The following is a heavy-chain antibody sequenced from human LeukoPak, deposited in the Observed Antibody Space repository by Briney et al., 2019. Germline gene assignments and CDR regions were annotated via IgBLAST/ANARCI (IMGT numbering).Heavy chain of an antibody. D-gene: IGHD4-17*01. V-gene: IGHV4-39*01. CDR3: ARLYGEGQGLY. Sequence: SETLSLTCTVSGDSISTNYYWGWIRQPPGKGLEWIGSIYYSGTTYYNPPLRSRVTISVDTSKNQFSLKLTSVTAADTAVYFCARLYGEGQGLYWGQGTLVTVSS. CDR1: GDSISTNYY. J-gene: IGHJ4*02. CDR2: IYYSGTT.